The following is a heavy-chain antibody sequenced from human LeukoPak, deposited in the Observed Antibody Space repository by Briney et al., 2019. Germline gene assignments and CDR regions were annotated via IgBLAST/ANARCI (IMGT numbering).Heavy chain of an antibody. J-gene: IGHJ6*02. CDR2: INHSGST. D-gene: IGHD3-22*01. CDR3: ARGGYSHYDSSGQLYWVMDV. V-gene: IGHV4-34*01. CDR1: GGSFSGYY. Sequence: PSETLSLTCAVYGGSFSGYYWSWIRQPPGKGLEWIGEINHSGSTNYNPSLKSRVTISVDTSKHQFSLKLSSVTAADTAVYYCARGGYSHYDSSGQLYWVMDVWGQGTTVTVSS.